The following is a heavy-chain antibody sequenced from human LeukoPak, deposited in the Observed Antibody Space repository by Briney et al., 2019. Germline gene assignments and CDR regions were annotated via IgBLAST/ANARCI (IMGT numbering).Heavy chain of an antibody. D-gene: IGHD6-6*01. V-gene: IGHV4-34*01. CDR2: INHSGST. CDR3: AREGSVSHFDF. CDR1: GFTFSSYE. Sequence: GSLRLSCAASGFTFSSYEMNWVRQAPGKGLEWIGEINHSGSTNYNPSLKSRVTMSVDTSKNQFSLKLSSLTAADTAVYYCAREGSVSHFDFWGQGTLVTVSS. J-gene: IGHJ4*02.